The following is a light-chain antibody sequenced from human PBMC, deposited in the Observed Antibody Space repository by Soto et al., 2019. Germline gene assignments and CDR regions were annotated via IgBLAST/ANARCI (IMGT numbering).Light chain of an antibody. CDR2: DAS. J-gene: IGKJ1*01. Sequence: DIQMTQSPSTLSASVGDRVTITCRASQSISTYLAWYQQKPGKAPNLLIYDASTLKSPVPSRFSGSGSGTEFTLTISNLQPDDFATYYCQQYNSYSPSTFGQGTRVEIK. CDR1: QSISTY. CDR3: QQYNSYSPST. V-gene: IGKV1-5*01.